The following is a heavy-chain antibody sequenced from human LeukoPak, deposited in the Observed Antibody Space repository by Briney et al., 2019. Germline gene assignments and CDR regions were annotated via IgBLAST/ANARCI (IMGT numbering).Heavy chain of an antibody. Sequence: PSETLSLTCTVSGGSISSGSYYWSWIRQPAGKGLEWIGRIYTSGSTYYNPSLKSRLTISADTSKNQFSLRLSSVTAADTAVYYCVRVDNGGNYFDYWGQGTLVTVSS. D-gene: IGHD4-23*01. V-gene: IGHV4-61*02. J-gene: IGHJ4*02. CDR2: IYTSGST. CDR3: VRVDNGGNYFDY. CDR1: GGSISSGSYY.